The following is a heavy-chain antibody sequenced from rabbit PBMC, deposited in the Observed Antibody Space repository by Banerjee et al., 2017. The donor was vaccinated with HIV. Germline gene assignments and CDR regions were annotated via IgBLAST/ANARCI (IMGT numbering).Heavy chain of an antibody. J-gene: IGHJ6*01. D-gene: IGHD6-1*01. CDR2: IYAGSSGST. CDR1: GFSFSSSYY. V-gene: IGHV1S40*01. CDR3: ARDVVAGDGYAL. Sequence: QSLEESGGDLVKPGASLTLTCTASGFSFSSSYYIYWVRQAPGKGLEWIACIYAGSSGSTYYSSWAKGRFTISKTSSTTVTLQMTSLTAADTATYFCARDVVAGDGYALWGPGTLVTVS.